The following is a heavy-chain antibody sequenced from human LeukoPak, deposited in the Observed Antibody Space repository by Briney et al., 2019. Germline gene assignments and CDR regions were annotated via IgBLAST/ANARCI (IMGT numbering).Heavy chain of an antibody. Sequence: ASVKVSCRASGYTFTTYGITWVRQAPGQGLEWLGWISTYNGKTNYAQKFQGRVTMTTDISTSTAYMELRTLRSGDTAVYFCARVRVLIVPAAINYWGQGTLVTVSS. D-gene: IGHD2-2*01. V-gene: IGHV1-18*01. CDR3: ARVRVLIVPAAINY. J-gene: IGHJ4*02. CDR2: ISTYNGKT. CDR1: GYTFTTYG.